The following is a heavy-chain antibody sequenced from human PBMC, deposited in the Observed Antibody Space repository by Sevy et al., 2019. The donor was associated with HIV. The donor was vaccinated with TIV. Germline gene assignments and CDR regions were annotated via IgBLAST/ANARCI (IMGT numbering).Heavy chain of an antibody. CDR2: IYSGDKT. D-gene: IGHD3-22*01. Sequence: GGSLRLSCAASGFSVSDTYMSWVRQAPGKGLEWVSVIYSGDKTYHADSVKGRFTISRDSSKNMIYLQLNSLRTEDTAVYYCARLNVYYYDDDGYYTTGNAFDIWGQGTMVTVSS. CDR3: ARLNVYYYDDDGYYTTGNAFDI. J-gene: IGHJ3*02. V-gene: IGHV3-53*01. CDR1: GFSVSDTY.